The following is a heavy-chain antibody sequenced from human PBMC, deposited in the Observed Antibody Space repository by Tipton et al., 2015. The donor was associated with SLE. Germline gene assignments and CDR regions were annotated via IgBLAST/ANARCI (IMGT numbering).Heavy chain of an antibody. CDR1: GGSFNGHY. CDR2: SNESGIT. D-gene: IGHD3-9*01. V-gene: IGHV4-34*01. J-gene: IGHJ4*02. Sequence: TLSLTCAVYGGSFNGHYWNWFRQSPGKGLEWIGESNESGITHYNSSLKSRATISVDTSKSQFSLKLRSVIAADTALYYCARGRRPVIRYFDGPKGAFFDSWGQGTLVTVSS. CDR3: ARGRRPVIRYFDGPKGAFFDS.